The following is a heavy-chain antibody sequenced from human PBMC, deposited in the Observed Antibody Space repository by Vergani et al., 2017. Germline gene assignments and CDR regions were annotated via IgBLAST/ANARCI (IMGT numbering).Heavy chain of an antibody. CDR1: GGSISSSSYY. V-gene: IGHV4-39*07. CDR2: IYHGGNT. CDR3: TRGEGGVGSYYYPLDS. Sequence: QLQLQESGPGLVKPSETLSLTCTVSGGSISSSSYYWGWIRQPPGKWLEWIGSIYHGGNTYYSPSLRSRVTISVDTSRNQLSLKMTSVTAADTAVYYCTRGEGGVGSYYYPLDSWGQGTLVTVSS. J-gene: IGHJ4*02. D-gene: IGHD1-26*01.